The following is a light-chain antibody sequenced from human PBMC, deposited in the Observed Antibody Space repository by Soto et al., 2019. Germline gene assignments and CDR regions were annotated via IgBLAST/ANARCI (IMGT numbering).Light chain of an antibody. CDR2: GTS. CDR1: QSVGRS. CDR3: QQSYSTPYT. J-gene: IGKJ2*01. Sequence: IVMTQSPATLSVSPGERATLSCRASQSVGRSLAWYQQKPGQAPRLLIYGTSARATGIPATFSGSGSGTEFTLTISSLQSEDFATYYCQQSYSTPYTFGQGTKLEIK. V-gene: IGKV3-15*01.